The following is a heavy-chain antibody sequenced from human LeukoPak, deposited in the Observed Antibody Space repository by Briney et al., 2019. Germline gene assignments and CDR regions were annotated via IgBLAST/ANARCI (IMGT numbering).Heavy chain of an antibody. CDR1: GGSISSGSYY. J-gene: IGHJ4*02. CDR2: INHSGST. D-gene: IGHD3-22*01. CDR3: ARAHYYDDY. V-gene: IGHV4-39*07. Sequence: SETLSLTCTVSGGSISSGSYYWSWIRQPPGKGLEWIGEINHSGSTNYNPSLKSRVTISVDTSKNQFSLKLSSVTAADTAVYYCARAHYYDDYWGQGTLVTVSS.